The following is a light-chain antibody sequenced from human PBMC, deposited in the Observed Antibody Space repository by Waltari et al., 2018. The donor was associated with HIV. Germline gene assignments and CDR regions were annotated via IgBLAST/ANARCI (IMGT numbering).Light chain of an antibody. CDR1: SGDVGGYNF. V-gene: IGLV2-14*03. Sequence: QSALTQPASVSGSPGQSITTSCTGTSGDVGGYNFVPGYQQPPGQAPTLIIYEVTYRPSGVSDRFSGSKSGNTASLTISGLQAEDEADYYCCSYTSSNTYDFGTGTTVTVL. CDR3: CSYTSSNTYD. CDR2: EVT. J-gene: IGLJ1*01.